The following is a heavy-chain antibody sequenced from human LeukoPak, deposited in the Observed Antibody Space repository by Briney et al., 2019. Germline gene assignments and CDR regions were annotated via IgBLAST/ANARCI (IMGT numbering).Heavy chain of an antibody. J-gene: IGHJ6*04. CDR3: AKAKGRAWYYYGMDV. V-gene: IGHV3-30*18. Sequence: RRSLRLSCAASGLTFCITGRHCVRQAPGEGLGWVAVISYDGSNKYYAESVKGRFTSSRDNSKNTLYLQMNSLRAEDTAVYYCAKAKGRAWYYYGMDVWGKGTTVTVSS. CDR1: GLTFCITG. D-gene: IGHD3-10*01. CDR2: ISYDGSNK.